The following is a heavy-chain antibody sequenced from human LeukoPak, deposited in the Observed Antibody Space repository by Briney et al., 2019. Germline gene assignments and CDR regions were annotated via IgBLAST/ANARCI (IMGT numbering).Heavy chain of an antibody. CDR3: ARRRGGGDSSGYYYDFFDY. Sequence: SETLSLTCAVDGGSFSADFWTWIRQPPGKGLEWIGEINHSGSTSYNPSPRSRVTTSIDTSRNQFSLNLNSVTAADTAVYYCARRRGGGDSSGYYYDFFDYWGQGILVTVSS. J-gene: IGHJ4*02. D-gene: IGHD3-22*01. V-gene: IGHV4-34*01. CDR1: GGSFSADF. CDR2: INHSGST.